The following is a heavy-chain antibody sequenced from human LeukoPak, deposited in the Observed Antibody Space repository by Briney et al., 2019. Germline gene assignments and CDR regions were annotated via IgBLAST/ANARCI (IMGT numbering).Heavy chain of an antibody. J-gene: IGHJ5*02. CDR1: GGSISSYY. Sequence: SETLSLTCTVSGGSISSYYWSWIRQPPGKGLEWIGYIYYSGSTNYNPSLKSRVTISVDTSKNQFFLKLSSVTAADTAVYYCARAQRVVVAASIWFDPWGQGTLVTVSS. V-gene: IGHV4-59*01. CDR2: IYYSGST. D-gene: IGHD2-15*01. CDR3: ARAQRVVVAASIWFDP.